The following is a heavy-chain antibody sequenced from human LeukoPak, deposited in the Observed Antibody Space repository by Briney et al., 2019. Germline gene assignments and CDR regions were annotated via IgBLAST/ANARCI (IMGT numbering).Heavy chain of an antibody. CDR3: ARGPRSPNRIAAAGNKYFGY. CDR1: GGSISSTNYY. D-gene: IGHD6-13*01. CDR2: INHSGST. V-gene: IGHV4-39*07. Sequence: SETLSLTCSVSGGSISSTNYYWGWIRQPPGKGLEWIGEINHSGSTNYNPSLKSRVTISVDTSKNQFSLKLSSVTAADTAVYYCARGPRSPNRIAAAGNKYFGYWGQGTLVTVSS. J-gene: IGHJ4*02.